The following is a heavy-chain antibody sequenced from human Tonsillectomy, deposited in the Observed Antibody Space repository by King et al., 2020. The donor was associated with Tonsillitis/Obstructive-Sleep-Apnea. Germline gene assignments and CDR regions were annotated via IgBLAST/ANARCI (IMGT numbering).Heavy chain of an antibody. V-gene: IGHV4-34*01. D-gene: IGHD3-9*01. CDR2: INHSGST. CDR1: GGSFSGYY. J-gene: IGHJ5*02. Sequence: VQLQQWGAGLLKPSETLSLTCAVYGGSFSGYYWSWIRQPPGKGLEWIGEINHSGSTTYNPSLKSRVTISVDTSKNQFSLKLSPVTAAATAVYYCARGRTPLRYVVPFPHWFDPWGQGTLVTVSS. CDR3: ARGRTPLRYVVPFPHWFDP.